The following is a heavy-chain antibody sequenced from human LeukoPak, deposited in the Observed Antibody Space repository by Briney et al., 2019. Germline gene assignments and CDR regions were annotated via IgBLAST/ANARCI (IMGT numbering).Heavy chain of an antibody. Sequence: APVKVSCKASGYTFTGYYMHWVRQAPGQGLEWMGRINPNSGGTNYAQKFQGRVTMTRDTSISTAYMELSRLRSDDTAVYYCARDPSGSYHFDYWGQGTLATVSS. CDR2: INPNSGGT. V-gene: IGHV1-2*06. D-gene: IGHD1-26*01. CDR3: ARDPSGSYHFDY. CDR1: GYTFTGYY. J-gene: IGHJ4*02.